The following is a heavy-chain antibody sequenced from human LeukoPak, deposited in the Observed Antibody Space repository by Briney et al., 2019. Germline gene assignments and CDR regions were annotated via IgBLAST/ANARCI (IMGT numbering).Heavy chain of an antibody. Sequence: PAGSLRLSCAASGFTFSDYYMSWIRQAPGKGLEWVSYISSSRSYTNYAHSVKGRFTISRDNSKNTLYLHMNSMRAEDTAVYYCARDRHCTNGVCVRWFDPWGQGTLVTVSS. D-gene: IGHD2-8*01. CDR1: GFTFSDYY. V-gene: IGHV3-11*06. CDR2: ISSSRSYT. J-gene: IGHJ5*02. CDR3: ARDRHCTNGVCVRWFDP.